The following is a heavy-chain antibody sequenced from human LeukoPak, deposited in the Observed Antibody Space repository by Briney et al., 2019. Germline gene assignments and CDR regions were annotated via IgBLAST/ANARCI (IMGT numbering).Heavy chain of an antibody. CDR3: ARDFGLITMIGDYYYMDV. CDR1: GYTFTGYY. CDR2: INPSGGST. Sequence: ASVKVSCKASGYTFTGYYMHWVRQAPGQGLEWMGIINPSGGSTSYAQKFQGRVTMTRDTSTSTVYMELSSLRSEDTAVYYCARDFGLITMIGDYYYMDVWGKGTTVTVSS. D-gene: IGHD3-22*01. J-gene: IGHJ6*03. V-gene: IGHV1-46*01.